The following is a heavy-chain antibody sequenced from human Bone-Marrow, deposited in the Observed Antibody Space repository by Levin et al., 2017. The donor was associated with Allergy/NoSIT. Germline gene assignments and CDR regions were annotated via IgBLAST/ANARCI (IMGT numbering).Heavy chain of an antibody. D-gene: IGHD2-2*02. CDR2: ISAYNGNT. Sequence: ASVKVSCKASGYTFTSYGISWVRQAPGQGLEWMGWISAYNGNTNYAQKLQGRVTMTTDTSTSTAYMELRSLRSDDTAVYYCARDLYTYYYYYMDVWGKGTTVTVSS. J-gene: IGHJ6*03. CDR1: GYTFTSYG. V-gene: IGHV1-18*01. CDR3: ARDLYTYYYYYMDV.